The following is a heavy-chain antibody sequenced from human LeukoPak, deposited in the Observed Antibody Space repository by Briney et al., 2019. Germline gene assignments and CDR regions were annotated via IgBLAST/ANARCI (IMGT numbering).Heavy chain of an antibody. J-gene: IGHJ4*02. CDR2: INHSGST. Sequence: SETLSLTCAVYGVSFSGYYWSWIRQPPGKGLEWIGEINHSGSTNYNPSLKSRVTISVDTSKNQFSLKLSSVTAADTAVYYCAGEIAAAGNRSFDYWGQGTLVTVSS. V-gene: IGHV4-34*01. CDR3: AGEIAAAGNRSFDY. CDR1: GVSFSGYY. D-gene: IGHD6-13*01.